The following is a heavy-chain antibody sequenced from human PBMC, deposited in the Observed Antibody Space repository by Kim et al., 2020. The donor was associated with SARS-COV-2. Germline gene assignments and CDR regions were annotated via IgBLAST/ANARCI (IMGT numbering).Heavy chain of an antibody. V-gene: IGHV3-23*01. D-gene: IGHD5-12*01. CDR2: ISGSGGST. J-gene: IGHJ4*02. CDR1: GFTFSSYA. CDR3: AKYLGRERWLQLPFDY. Sequence: GGSLRLSCAASGFTFSSYAMSWVRQAPGKGLEWVSAISGSGGSTYYADSVKGRFTISRDNSKNTLYLQMNSLRAEDTAVYYCAKYLGRERWLQLPFDYWGQGTLVTVSS.